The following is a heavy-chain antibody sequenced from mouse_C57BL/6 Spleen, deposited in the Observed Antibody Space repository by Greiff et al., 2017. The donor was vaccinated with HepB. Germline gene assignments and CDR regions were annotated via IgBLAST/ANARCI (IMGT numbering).Heavy chain of an antibody. J-gene: IGHJ4*01. Sequence: VQLQQSGAELVRPGASVKLSCKASGYTFTDYYINWVKQRPGQGLEWIARIYPGSGNTYYNEKFKGKATLTAEKSSSTAYMQLSSLTSEDSAVFFCAIHMDYYGSSLGAMDYWGQGTSVTVSS. CDR3: AIHMDYYGSSLGAMDY. D-gene: IGHD1-1*01. CDR1: GYTFTDYY. CDR2: IYPGSGNT. V-gene: IGHV1-76*01.